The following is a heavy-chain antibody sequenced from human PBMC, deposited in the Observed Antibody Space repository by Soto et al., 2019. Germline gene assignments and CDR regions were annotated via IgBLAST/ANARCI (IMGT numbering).Heavy chain of an antibody. CDR3: ASACRLSGGQRASAV. CDR1: GYTFTDHY. D-gene: IGHD3-16*01. J-gene: IGHJ4*02. CDR2: MHPNNGAT. Sequence: QVQLVQSGAELKKPGASVKVSCKSSGYTFTDHYLLWVRQAPGQGREWMGWMHPNNGATNFAQKFPGRVTLTRDTSISTAYLESHRLKSDYTAVYFCASACRLSGGQRASAVWGQGTRVPVSS. V-gene: IGHV1-2*02.